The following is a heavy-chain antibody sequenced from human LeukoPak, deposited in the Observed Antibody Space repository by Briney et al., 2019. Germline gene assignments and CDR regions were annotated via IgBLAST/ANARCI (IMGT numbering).Heavy chain of an antibody. J-gene: IGHJ4*02. CDR1: GFTFSSYS. D-gene: IGHD3-22*01. Sequence: GGSLRLSCAASGFTFSSYSMNWVRQVPGKGPEWVSSISSSSSYIYYADSGKGPFTISRDNAKNSLYLQMNSLRAEDTAVYYCATSIPRGYDSSGYLKPFDYWGQGTLVTVSS. V-gene: IGHV3-21*01. CDR3: ATSIPRGYDSSGYLKPFDY. CDR2: ISSSSSYI.